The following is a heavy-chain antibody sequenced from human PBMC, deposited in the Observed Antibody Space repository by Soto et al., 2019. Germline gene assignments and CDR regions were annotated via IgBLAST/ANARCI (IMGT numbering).Heavy chain of an antibody. Sequence: GGSLRLSCAASGFTLSSYGMHRVRQAPGKGLEWVAVIWYDGNTKFYVDSVKDRFTVSRDNSKNTLYLQMTSLRAEDTAVYYCARDRTLSYFDYWGQGTLVTVSS. CDR1: GFTLSSYG. V-gene: IGHV3-33*04. CDR2: IWYDGNTK. J-gene: IGHJ4*02. CDR3: ARDRTLSYFDY.